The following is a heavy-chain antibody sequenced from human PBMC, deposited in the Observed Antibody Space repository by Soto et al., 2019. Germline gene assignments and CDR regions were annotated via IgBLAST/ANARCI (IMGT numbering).Heavy chain of an antibody. V-gene: IGHV3-33*01. CDR3: ARSNDWAFDY. J-gene: IGHJ4*02. CDR1: GFTFSGYG. CDR2: IWYDGSSK. D-gene: IGHD3-9*01. Sequence: QVQLVESGGGVVQPGRSLRLSCAASGFTFSGYGMYWVRQAPGKGLEWVAVIWYDGSSKNYADSVKGRFTVSRDNSENTLYLQMNSLGAEDTAVYYCARSNDWAFDYWGQGTRVTVSS.